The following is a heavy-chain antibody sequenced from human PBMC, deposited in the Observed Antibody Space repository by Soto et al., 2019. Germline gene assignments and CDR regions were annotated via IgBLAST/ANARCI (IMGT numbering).Heavy chain of an antibody. J-gene: IGHJ4*02. Sequence: GGSLRLSCAASGFTFSSYAMSWVRQAPGKGLEWVSAISGSGGSTYYADSVKGRFTISRDNSKNTLYLHMNSLRAEDTAVYYCAKEVWFGVLLSNPDYFDYWGQGTLVTVSS. D-gene: IGHD3-10*01. CDR2: ISGSGGST. CDR1: GFTFSSYA. V-gene: IGHV3-23*01. CDR3: AKEVWFGVLLSNPDYFDY.